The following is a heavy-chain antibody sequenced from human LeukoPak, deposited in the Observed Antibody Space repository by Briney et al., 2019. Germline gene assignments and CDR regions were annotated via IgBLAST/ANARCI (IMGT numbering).Heavy chain of an antibody. CDR3: ARVARRDDAFDI. CDR2: INHSGST. Sequence: PSETLSLTCAVSDYSISSGYYWGWIRQPPGKGLEWIGEINHSGSTNYNPSLKSRVTISVDTSKNQFSLKLSSVTAADTAVYYCARVARRDDAFDIWGQGTMVTVSS. D-gene: IGHD5-12*01. V-gene: IGHV4-38-2*01. J-gene: IGHJ3*02. CDR1: DYSISSGYY.